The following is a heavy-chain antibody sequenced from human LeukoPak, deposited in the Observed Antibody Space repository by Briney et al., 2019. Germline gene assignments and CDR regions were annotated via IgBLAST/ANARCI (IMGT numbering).Heavy chain of an antibody. CDR3: ARGRYSGTTYYFDY. Sequence: GGSLRLSCAASGFTFNDYAMHWVRQAPGKGLEWVSGISWNSGSIGYADSVKGRFTISRDNAKNSLYLQMNSLRAEDTAMYYCARGRYSGTTYYFDYWGQGTLVTVSS. V-gene: IGHV3-9*01. CDR1: GFTFNDYA. J-gene: IGHJ4*02. D-gene: IGHD5-12*01. CDR2: ISWNSGSI.